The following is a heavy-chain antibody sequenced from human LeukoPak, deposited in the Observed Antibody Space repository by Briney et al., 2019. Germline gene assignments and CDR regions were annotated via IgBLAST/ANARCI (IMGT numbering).Heavy chain of an antibody. V-gene: IGHV3-30*03. Sequence: PGRSLRLSCAASGFTFSSYGMHWVRQAPGKGLEWVAVISYDGSNKYYADSVKGRFTISRDNAKNSLYLQMNSLRDEDTAVYYRARGSGAKYCGGDCYTGAFDIWGQGTMVTVSS. D-gene: IGHD2-21*02. CDR2: ISYDGSNK. CDR1: GFTFSSYG. J-gene: IGHJ3*02. CDR3: ARGSGAKYCGGDCYTGAFDI.